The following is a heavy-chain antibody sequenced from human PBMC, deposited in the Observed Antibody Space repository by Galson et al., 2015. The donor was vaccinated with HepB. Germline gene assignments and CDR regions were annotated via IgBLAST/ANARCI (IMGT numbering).Heavy chain of an antibody. D-gene: IGHD3-3*01. CDR3: ARDSSLFGWSGYYEMDY. CDR1: GFTFSSYS. CDR2: ISSSSSYI. Sequence: SLRLSCAASGFTFSSYSMNWVRQAPGKGLEWVSSISSSSSYIYYADSVKGRFTISRDNAKNSLYLQMNSLRAEDTAVYYCARDSSLFGWSGYYEMDYWGQGTLVTVSS. J-gene: IGHJ4*02. V-gene: IGHV3-21*01.